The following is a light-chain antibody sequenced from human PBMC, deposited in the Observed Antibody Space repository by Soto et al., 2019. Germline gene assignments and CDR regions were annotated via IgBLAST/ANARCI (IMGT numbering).Light chain of an antibody. CDR3: QHYNDLPLT. Sequence: EIVMTQSPATLSLSPGERATLSCRASQSVSSNLAWYQQKPGQAPRLLISDASTRATGIPDRFSGSGSGTEFTLTINSLQSEDFAVYYCQHYNDLPLTFGQGTKVEIK. J-gene: IGKJ1*01. V-gene: IGKV3-15*01. CDR2: DAS. CDR1: QSVSSN.